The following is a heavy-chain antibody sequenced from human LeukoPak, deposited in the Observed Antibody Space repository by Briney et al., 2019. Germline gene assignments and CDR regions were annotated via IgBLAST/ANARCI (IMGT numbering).Heavy chain of an antibody. CDR1: GFTVSSNY. CDR2: IYSGGST. CDR3: ARNVVEWELLLYYFDY. D-gene: IGHD1-26*01. Sequence: PGGSLRLSCAASGFTVSSNYMSWVRQAPGEWLEWVSVIYSGGSTYYADSVKGRFTISRDNSKNTLYLQMNSLRAEDTAVYYCARNVVEWELLLYYFDYWGQGTLVTVSS. V-gene: IGHV3-66*01. J-gene: IGHJ4*02.